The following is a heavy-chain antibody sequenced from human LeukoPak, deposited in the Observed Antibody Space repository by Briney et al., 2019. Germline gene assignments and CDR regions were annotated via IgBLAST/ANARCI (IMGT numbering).Heavy chain of an antibody. D-gene: IGHD6-6*01. J-gene: IGHJ4*02. V-gene: IGHV3-30-3*01. CDR3: ARGSSSAGLSIYYFDY. Sequence: XSYDGSNKYYADSVKGRFTISRDNSKNTLYLQMNSLRAEDTAVYYCARGSSSAGLSIYYFDYWGQGTLVTVSS. CDR2: XSYDGSNK.